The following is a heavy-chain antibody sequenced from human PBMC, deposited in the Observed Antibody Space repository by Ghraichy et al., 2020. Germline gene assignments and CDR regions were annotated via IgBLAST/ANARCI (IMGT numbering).Heavy chain of an antibody. CDR1: GGSISSSSYY. J-gene: IGHJ3*02. Sequence: SETLSLTCTVSGGSISSSSYYWGWIRQPPGKGLEWIGSIYYSGSTYYNPSLKSRVTISVDTSKNQFSLKLSSVTAADTAVYYCARPWFGGAGAFDIWGQGTMVTVSS. V-gene: IGHV4-39*01. CDR2: IYYSGST. CDR3: ARPWFGGAGAFDI. D-gene: IGHD3-10*01.